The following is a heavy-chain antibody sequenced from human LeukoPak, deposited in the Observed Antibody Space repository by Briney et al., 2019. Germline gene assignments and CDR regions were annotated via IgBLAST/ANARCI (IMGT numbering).Heavy chain of an antibody. CDR3: ARGFRRYCSSTSCPNDV. CDR1: GGSISTSNYY. V-gene: IGHV4-39*07. D-gene: IGHD2-2*01. Sequence: SETLSLTCTVSGGSISTSNYYWGWIRQPPGKGLEWTGNIYHSGSTNYNPSLQSRVTISVDTSKNQFSLKLSSVTAADTAVYYCARGFRRYCSSTSCPNDVWGKGTTVTVSS. CDR2: IYHSGST. J-gene: IGHJ6*04.